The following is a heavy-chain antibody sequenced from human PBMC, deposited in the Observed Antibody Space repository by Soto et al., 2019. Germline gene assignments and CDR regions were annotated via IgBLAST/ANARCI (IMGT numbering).Heavy chain of an antibody. CDR3: ASGPCGPDGPGDY. V-gene: IGHV1-3*01. D-gene: IGHD2-21*01. CDR2: LNAGNGNT. CDR1: GYTFTSYA. Sequence: QVQLVQSGAEVKKPGASVKVSCKASGYTFTSYAMHWVRQAPGQRREWMGWLNAGNGNTKYSQKFQGRVTITRDTSASTAYMELSSLRSADTAVYYCASGPCGPDGPGDYGGQGTLVTVSS. J-gene: IGHJ4*02.